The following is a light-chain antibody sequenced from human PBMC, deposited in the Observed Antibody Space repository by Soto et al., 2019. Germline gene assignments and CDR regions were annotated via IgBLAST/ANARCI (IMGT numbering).Light chain of an antibody. V-gene: IGKV3-15*01. CDR1: QSVSSN. Sequence: EIVMTQSPATLSVSPWERATLSCRASQSVSSNLAWYQQKPGQAPRLLIYCASSRATRIPARFSGSGSGTEVTLSISSLQSEDFAGYACHQSNNGTPGTFGQGTKVEIK. J-gene: IGKJ1*01. CDR3: HQSNNGTPGT. CDR2: CAS.